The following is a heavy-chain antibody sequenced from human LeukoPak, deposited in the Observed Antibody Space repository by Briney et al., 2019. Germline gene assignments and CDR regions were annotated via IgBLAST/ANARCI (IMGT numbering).Heavy chain of an antibody. CDR1: GFTFSTYS. J-gene: IGHJ4*02. Sequence: GGSLRLSCAASGFTFSTYSMNWIRQAPGKGLEWVSSISSSSSYIYYADSAKGRFTISRDNAKNSLYLQMNSLRAEDTAVYYCARWSGMATVTSDYWGQGTLVTASS. CDR2: ISSSSSYI. V-gene: IGHV3-21*01. D-gene: IGHD5-24*01. CDR3: ARWSGMATVTSDY.